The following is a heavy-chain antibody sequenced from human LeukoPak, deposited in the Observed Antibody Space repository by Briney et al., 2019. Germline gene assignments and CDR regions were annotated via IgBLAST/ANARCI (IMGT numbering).Heavy chain of an antibody. J-gene: IGHJ3*02. CDR3: AKEPSYYCSSGYYWNAFDI. CDR1: GFTFSVYS. D-gene: IGHD3-22*01. V-gene: IGHV3-64*01. Sequence: GGSLTLSCAASGFTFSVYSMHWVRQAPGEGLEYVSAISSNGGTTYYEKSVKGRFTISRDNSKNTLYLQMSSLRAEDAAVYYCAKEPSYYCSSGYYWNAFDIWGRGTMVTVSS. CDR2: ISSNGGTT.